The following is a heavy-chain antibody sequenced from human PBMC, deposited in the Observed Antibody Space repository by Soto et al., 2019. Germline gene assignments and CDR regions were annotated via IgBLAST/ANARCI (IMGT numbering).Heavy chain of an antibody. Sequence: QVQLVQSGTEVKKPGASMKVSCKTSGYTFFNYGISWVRQAPGQVLEWMGWISAYNGNTNYAQNLQGRVTMTTDNSTKTADMDLRSLRSDDTAVYYCARRSSSSSWFDPWGQGTLVTVSS. CDR2: ISAYNGNT. CDR3: ARRSSSSSWFDP. CDR1: GYTFFNYG. D-gene: IGHD6-6*01. J-gene: IGHJ5*02. V-gene: IGHV1-18*01.